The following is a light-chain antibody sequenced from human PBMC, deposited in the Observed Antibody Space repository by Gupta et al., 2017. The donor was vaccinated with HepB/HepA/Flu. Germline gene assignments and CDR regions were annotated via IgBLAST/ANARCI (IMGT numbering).Light chain of an antibody. V-gene: IGKV3-15*01. CDR1: QRIGTN. Sequence: EVVLTQSPDTLSLSPGKRATLSCRASQRIGTNSAWYQQEVGQPPRLLIYDASIRAADVPARFRGSGSETNFTLIISSLRSEDFAVYYCLQYDKWPFTFGGGTNVEIK. CDR2: DAS. J-gene: IGKJ4*01. CDR3: LQYDKWPFT.